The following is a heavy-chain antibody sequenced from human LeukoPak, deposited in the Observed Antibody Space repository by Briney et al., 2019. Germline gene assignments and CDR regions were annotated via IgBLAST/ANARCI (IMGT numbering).Heavy chain of an antibody. V-gene: IGHV3-9*01. D-gene: IGHD1/OR15-1a*01. Sequence: TGGSLRLSCAGSGFIFNNYAMHWVRQPPGKGLEWVSGISWNSGSIDYADSVKGRFTISRDNAKNSLYLQMNSLRAEDTALYYCAKDNSGTFDYWGQGTLVTVSS. CDR2: ISWNSGSI. CDR3: AKDNSGTFDY. CDR1: GFIFNNYA. J-gene: IGHJ4*02.